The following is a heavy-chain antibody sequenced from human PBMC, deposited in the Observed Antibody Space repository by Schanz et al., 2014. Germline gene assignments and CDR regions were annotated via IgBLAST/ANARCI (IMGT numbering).Heavy chain of an antibody. J-gene: IGHJ4*02. CDR3: ARIGGSVFDY. CDR1: GFTFSTYA. Sequence: VRLVESGGGVVQPGRSLRLSCAASGFTFSTYAMAWVRQAPGKGLEWVSSINTGGDSTYYADSVKGRFTISRDNSKNSLYLQMNSLRAEDTAVYYCARIGGSVFDYWAQGTLVTVSS. V-gene: IGHV3-23*04. D-gene: IGHD3-10*01. CDR2: INTGGDST.